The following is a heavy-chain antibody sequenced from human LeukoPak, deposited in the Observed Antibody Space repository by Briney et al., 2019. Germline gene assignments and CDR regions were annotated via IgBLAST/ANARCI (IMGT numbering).Heavy chain of an antibody. CDR2: TYYRSKWYN. D-gene: IGHD3-10*01. Sequence: SQTLSLTCAISGDSVSSNSAAWNWIRQSPSRGLEWLGRTYYRSKWYNDYAVSVKSRITINPDTSKNQFSLQLNSVTPEDTAVYYCARDRGYYGSGSYSDYYGMDVWGQGTTVTVSS. CDR3: ARDRGYYGSGSYSDYYGMDV. J-gene: IGHJ6*02. CDR1: GDSVSSNSAA. V-gene: IGHV6-1*01.